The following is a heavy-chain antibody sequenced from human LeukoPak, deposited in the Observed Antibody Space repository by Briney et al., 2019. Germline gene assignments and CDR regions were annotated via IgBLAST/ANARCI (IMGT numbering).Heavy chain of an antibody. D-gene: IGHD6-19*01. Sequence: ASLKVSCKTSGYTFTGYYIHWVRQAPGQGLEWMGWIDAHSGGTNYAQKFQGRVTMTRDTSITTAYMELSRLRSDDTAVYYGAMWTSGWLASDYWGQATLVTVSS. J-gene: IGHJ4*02. CDR1: GYTFTGYY. V-gene: IGHV1-2*02. CDR2: IDAHSGGT. CDR3: AMWTSGWLASDY.